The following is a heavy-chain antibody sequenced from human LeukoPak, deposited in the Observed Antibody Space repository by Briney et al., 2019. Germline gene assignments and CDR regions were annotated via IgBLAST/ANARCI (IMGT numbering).Heavy chain of an antibody. J-gene: IGHJ4*02. Sequence: PGGSLRLSRAASGFTFSTYWMTWVRQAPGKGLEWVANIKQGGSEKYYVDSVKGRFTISRDNAKNSLYLQMNSLRAEDTAAYYCARGYYDFWSGSYYFDSWGQGTLVTVSS. CDR3: ARGYYDFWSGSYYFDS. D-gene: IGHD3-3*01. V-gene: IGHV3-7*01. CDR2: IKQGGSEK. CDR1: GFTFSTYW.